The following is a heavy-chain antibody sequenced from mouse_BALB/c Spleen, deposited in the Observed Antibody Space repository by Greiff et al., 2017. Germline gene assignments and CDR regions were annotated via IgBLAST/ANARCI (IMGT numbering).Heavy chain of an antibody. Sequence: EVKLMESGGGLVKPGGSLKLSCAASGFTFSSYAMSWVRQSPEKRLEWVAEISSGGSYTYYPDTVTGRFTISRDNAKNTLYLEMSSLRSEDTAMYYCASAGNRYWYFDVWGAGTTVTVSS. D-gene: IGHD2-1*01. CDR1: GFTFSSYA. CDR3: ASAGNRYWYFDV. J-gene: IGHJ1*01. CDR2: ISSGGSYT. V-gene: IGHV5-9-4*01.